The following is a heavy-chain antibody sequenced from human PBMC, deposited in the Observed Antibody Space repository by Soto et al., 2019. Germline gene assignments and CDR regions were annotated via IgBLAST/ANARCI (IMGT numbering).Heavy chain of an antibody. Sequence: ELQLVETGGGVIQTGGSLRLACAASGFSISSNYIAWVRQPPGKGLEWVSTTFSGGNTEYAASVKGRCSISRDNYKNTLYLQMDNLRVEDTAVYYCARKPRSAIQGWAFGMDVWGQGTTVSVSS. CDR2: TFSGGNT. V-gene: IGHV3-53*02. D-gene: IGHD2-21*01. CDR3: ARKPRSAIQGWAFGMDV. J-gene: IGHJ6*02. CDR1: GFSISSNY.